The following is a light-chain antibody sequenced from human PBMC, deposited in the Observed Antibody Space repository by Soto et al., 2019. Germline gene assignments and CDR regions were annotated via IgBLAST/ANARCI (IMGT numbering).Light chain of an antibody. CDR3: QQYNSYWT. Sequence: DIQMTQSPSTLSASVGDRDTITCRASQSISTWLAWYQQKPGKAPKLLIYEASSLGSGVPSRFSGSGSGTEFTLTISSLQPDDFATYYCQQYNSYWTFGQGTKVEIK. J-gene: IGKJ1*01. CDR1: QSISTW. CDR2: EAS. V-gene: IGKV1-5*03.